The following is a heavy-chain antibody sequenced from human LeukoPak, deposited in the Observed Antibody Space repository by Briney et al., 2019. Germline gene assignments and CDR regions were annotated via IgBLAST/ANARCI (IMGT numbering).Heavy chain of an antibody. D-gene: IGHD7-27*01. CDR1: GGSISSGSYY. V-gene: IGHV4-61*02. J-gene: IGHJ6*04. CDR3: ARVDHELGIEDV. Sequence: SQTLSLTCTVSGGSISSGSYYWSWIRQPAGKGLEWIGRIYTSGSTNYNPSLKSRVTISVDTSKNQFSLKLSSVTAADTAVYYCARVDHELGIEDVWGKGTTVTVSS. CDR2: IYTSGST.